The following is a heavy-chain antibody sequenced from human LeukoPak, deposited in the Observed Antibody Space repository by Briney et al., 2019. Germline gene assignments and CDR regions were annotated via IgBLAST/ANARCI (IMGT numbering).Heavy chain of an antibody. CDR3: ARLRYYYAGSGYYGENYYGMDV. CDR1: GGSISGYY. D-gene: IGHD3-22*01. J-gene: IGHJ6*02. CDR2: IFYTGTV. Sequence: SETLSLTCNVFGGSISGYYWTWIRQSPGKGLEWIGEIFYTGTVTYNPSLQGRVMISRHSAGNQLFLRLSSVTAADTAVYFCARLRYYYAGSGYYGENYYGMDVWGQGTTVTVSS. V-gene: IGHV4-59*08.